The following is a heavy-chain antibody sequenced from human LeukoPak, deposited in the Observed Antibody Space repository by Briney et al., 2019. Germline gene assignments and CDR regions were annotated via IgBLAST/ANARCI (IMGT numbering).Heavy chain of an antibody. CDR1: GGSISSGSYY. J-gene: IGHJ3*02. CDR2: IYTSGST. Sequence: PSETLSLTCTVSGGSISSGSYYWSWIRQPAGKGLEWIGRIYTSGSTNYNPSLKSRVTISVDTSKNQFSLKLSSVTAADTAVYYCARVRYSGILVDAFDIWGQGTMVTVSS. D-gene: IGHD1-26*01. CDR3: ARVRYSGILVDAFDI. V-gene: IGHV4-61*02.